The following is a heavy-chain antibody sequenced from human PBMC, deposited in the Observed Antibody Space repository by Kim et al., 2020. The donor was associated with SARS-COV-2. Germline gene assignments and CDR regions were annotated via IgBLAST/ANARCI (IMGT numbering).Heavy chain of an antibody. D-gene: IGHD2-21*02. CDR1: GYTFAAYG. CDR2: IGAYNGMS. CDR3: ARGGRGDHFYNGMDV. J-gene: IGHJ6*02. V-gene: IGHV1-18*01. Sequence: ASVKVSCKASGYTFAAYGISWVRQARGQGLEWMGGIGAYNGMSDSGQTFHDRITMTTDISSSTAYLEVRSLRSDDTAIYYCARGGRGDHFYNGMDVWGQGTAVIVSS.